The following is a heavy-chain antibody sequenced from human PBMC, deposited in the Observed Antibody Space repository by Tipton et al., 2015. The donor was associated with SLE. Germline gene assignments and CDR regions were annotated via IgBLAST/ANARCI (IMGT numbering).Heavy chain of an antibody. CDR2: IYHSGRT. CDR1: GGYISSGSFY. CDR3: ASSLFLWFGESHWCDP. V-gene: IGHV4-61*09. D-gene: IGHD3-10*01. Sequence: TLSLTCTVSGGYISSGSFYWLWIRQPAGKGLEWLGHIYHSGRTNYTHSLRGRVMISLYMSQDQIPRRLSSVTAADTAVYYGASSLFLWFGESHWCDPWGQGTRVTVSS. J-gene: IGHJ5*02.